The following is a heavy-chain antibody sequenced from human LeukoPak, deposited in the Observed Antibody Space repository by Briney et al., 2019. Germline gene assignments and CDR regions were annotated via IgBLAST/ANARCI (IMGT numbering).Heavy chain of an antibody. J-gene: IGHJ4*02. Sequence: PSQTLSLTCTVSGGSISSGDYYWSWIRQPPGKGLEWIGYIYYSGSTYYNPSLKSRVTISVDTSKNQFSLKLSSVTAADTAVYYCARTRSKNYGGSSLFFYFDYWGQGTLVTVSS. D-gene: IGHD4-23*01. CDR1: GGSISSGDYY. CDR2: IYYSGST. V-gene: IGHV4-30-4*01. CDR3: ARTRSKNYGGSSLFFYFDY.